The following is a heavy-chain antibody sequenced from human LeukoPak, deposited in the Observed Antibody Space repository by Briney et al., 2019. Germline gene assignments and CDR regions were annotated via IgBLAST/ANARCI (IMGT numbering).Heavy chain of an antibody. CDR2: IYYSGST. V-gene: IGHV4-39*07. CDR3: ASGGGYNSRYYYYYYMDV. J-gene: IGHJ6*03. CDR1: GGSISSSSYY. D-gene: IGHD5-24*01. Sequence: SETLSLTCTVSGGSISSSSYYWGWIRQPPGKGLEWIGSIYYSGSTYYNPSLKSRVAISVDTSKNQFSLKLSSVTAADTAVYYCASGGGYNSRYYYYYYMDVWGKGTTVTVSS.